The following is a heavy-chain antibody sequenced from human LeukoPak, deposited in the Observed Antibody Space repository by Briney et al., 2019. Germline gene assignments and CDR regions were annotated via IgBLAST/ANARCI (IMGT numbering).Heavy chain of an antibody. Sequence: GGSLRLSCAASGLTFSSYSMGWVRQAPGGGLEWVSFVSNTVGATYYADSAKGRFTISRDNAQNSLYLQINSLRDEESALYYCARDNHEYGFDYWGQGTLVTVSS. CDR1: GLTFSSYS. CDR3: ARDNHEYGFDY. CDR2: VSNTVGAT. V-gene: IGHV3-48*02. D-gene: IGHD4-17*01. J-gene: IGHJ4*02.